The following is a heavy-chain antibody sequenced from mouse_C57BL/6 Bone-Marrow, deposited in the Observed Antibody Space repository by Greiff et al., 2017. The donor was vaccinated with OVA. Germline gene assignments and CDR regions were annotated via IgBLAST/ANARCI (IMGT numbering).Heavy chain of an antibody. V-gene: IGHV10-1*01. CDR1: GFSFITYP. D-gene: IGHD4-1*01. CDR2: IRSKSNNDAT. J-gene: IGHJ2*01. Sequence: EAGGGWVQPKGSLNLTCAALGFSFITYPWNWVRQGPGKGWEGAASIRSKSNNDATYYADSVKDRFTISRDDSESMLYLQMNNLKTEDTAMYYCVRQAELGRGFDYWGQGTTLTVSS. CDR3: VRQAELGRGFDY.